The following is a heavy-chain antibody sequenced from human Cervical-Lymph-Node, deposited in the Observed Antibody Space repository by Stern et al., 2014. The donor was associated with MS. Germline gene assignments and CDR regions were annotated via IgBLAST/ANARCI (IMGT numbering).Heavy chain of an antibody. CDR1: GYTFTSYY. CDR2: INPSGGST. D-gene: IGHD1-26*01. Sequence: QVQLVQSGAEVKKPGASVKVSCKASGYTFTSYYMHWVRQAPGQGLEWMGIINPSGGSTSYAQKFQGRVTMTRDTSTSTVYMELSSLRSEDTAVYYCARDDPSDYYRVRWFAPWGQGTLVTVSS. CDR3: ARDDPSDYYRVRWFAP. J-gene: IGHJ5*02. V-gene: IGHV1-46*01.